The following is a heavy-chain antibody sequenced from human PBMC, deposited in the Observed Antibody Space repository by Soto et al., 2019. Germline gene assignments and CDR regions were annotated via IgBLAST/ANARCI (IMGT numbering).Heavy chain of an antibody. CDR1: GFTFTSYA. Sequence: PGGSLRLSCAASGFTFTSYAVSWVRQAPGKGLEWVSGTINDGGTTYYADSVKGRFTISRDNSKNTLFLQINSLRAEDTAIYYCAKGPWNYDSTGYYSSAFDIWGQGTMVTVSS. J-gene: IGHJ3*02. CDR3: AKGPWNYDSTGYYSSAFDI. V-gene: IGHV3-23*01. D-gene: IGHD3-22*01. CDR2: TINDGGTT.